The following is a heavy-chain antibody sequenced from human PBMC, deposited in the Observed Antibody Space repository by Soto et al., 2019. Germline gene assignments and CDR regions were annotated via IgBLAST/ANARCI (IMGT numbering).Heavy chain of an antibody. CDR2: IVPIVDTS. Sequence: QVQLVQSGAEVRQPASSVKVSCKTSGGTFSSYAISWVRQAPGQGLEWMGGIVPIVDTSTYARKFQGRVTIPADEATSTVYMAPSSLRSDDTAVYYCVRVVAIPGHPATWGQGTLVTVSS. CDR1: GGTFSSYA. CDR3: VRVVAIPGHPAT. D-gene: IGHD2-15*01. J-gene: IGHJ5*02. V-gene: IGHV1-69*12.